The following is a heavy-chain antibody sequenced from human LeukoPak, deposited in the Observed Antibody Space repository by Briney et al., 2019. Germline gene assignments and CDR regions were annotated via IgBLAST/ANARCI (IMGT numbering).Heavy chain of an antibody. D-gene: IGHD3-22*01. V-gene: IGHV3-74*01. CDR1: GLTFSTYW. CDR3: VTGHYDSRMYFDL. J-gene: IGHJ2*01. CDR2: IKFDGSLA. Sequence: GGSLRLSCTASGLTFSTYWVHWVRQAPGKGLVWVSQIKFDGSLASYADSVKGRFTISRDNAKNTVYLQMNSLGTGDTAVYYCVTGHYDSRMYFDLWGRGALVTVSS.